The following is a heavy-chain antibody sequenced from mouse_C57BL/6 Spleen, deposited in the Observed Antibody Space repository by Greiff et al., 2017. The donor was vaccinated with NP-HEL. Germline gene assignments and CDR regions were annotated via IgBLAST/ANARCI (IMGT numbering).Heavy chain of an antibody. CDR1: GFTFSDYG. CDR2: ISSGSSTI. Sequence: EVQLQESGGGLVKPGGSLKLSCAASGFTFSDYGMHWVRQAPEKGLEWVAYISSGSSTIYYADTVKGRFTISRDNAKNTLFLQMTSLRSEDTAMYYCARRENWYYAMDYWGQGTSVTVSS. CDR3: ARRENWYYAMDY. V-gene: IGHV5-17*01. J-gene: IGHJ4*01. D-gene: IGHD4-1*01.